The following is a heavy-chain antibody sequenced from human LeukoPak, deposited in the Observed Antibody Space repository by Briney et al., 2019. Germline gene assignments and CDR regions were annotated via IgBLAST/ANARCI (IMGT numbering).Heavy chain of an antibody. CDR2: INHSGST. V-gene: IGHV4-34*01. Sequence: GSLRLSCAASGFTFSSYNMNCVRQPPGKGLEWIGEINHSGSTNYNPSLKSRVTISVDTSKNQFSLKLSSVTAADTAVYYCARGPPYYYGSGRSFDYWGRGTLVTVSS. D-gene: IGHD3-10*01. J-gene: IGHJ4*02. CDR3: ARGPPYYYGSGRSFDY. CDR1: GFTFSSYN.